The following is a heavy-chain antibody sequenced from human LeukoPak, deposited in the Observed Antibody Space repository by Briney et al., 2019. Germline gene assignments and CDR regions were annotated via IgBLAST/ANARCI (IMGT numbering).Heavy chain of an antibody. D-gene: IGHD3-10*01. V-gene: IGHV4-59*11. CDR3: ARIRYGSNIYRYYFMDV. Sequence: SETLSLTCTVSGASINSHYWSWVRQPPGKGLEWIGYVYYSGDSSYNPSLNSRVTTSVDTSNKQFSLRLSSVTAADTALYFCARIRYGSNIYRYYFMDVWGEGTTVTVSS. CDR2: VYYSGDS. J-gene: IGHJ6*03. CDR1: GASINSHY.